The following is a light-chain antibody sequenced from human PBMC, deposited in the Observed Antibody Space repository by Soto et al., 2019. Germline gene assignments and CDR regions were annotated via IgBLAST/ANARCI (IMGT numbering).Light chain of an antibody. CDR2: DAS. CDR1: QSVSSK. Sequence: LTQSPAILSLYPGDRATLACSGSQSVSSKLAWYQQKPGKATRLLIYDASNRATGIPARFSGSGSGTDFTLTISNLEPEDFAVYYCQQRNNWPPEITFGQGTRLEIK. CDR3: QQRNNWPPEIT. J-gene: IGKJ5*01. V-gene: IGKV3-11*01.